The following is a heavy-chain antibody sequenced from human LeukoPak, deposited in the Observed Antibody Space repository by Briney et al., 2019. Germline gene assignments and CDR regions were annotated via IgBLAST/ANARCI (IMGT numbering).Heavy chain of an antibody. CDR3: ARSGRVGGVRYYYYMDV. Sequence: SETLSLTCAVYGGSFSGYYWSWIRQPPGKGLEWIGEINHSGSTNYNPSLKSRVTISVDTSKNQFSLKLSSVTAADTAVYYRARSGRVGGVRYYYYMDVWGKGTTVTVSS. J-gene: IGHJ6*03. CDR1: GGSFSGYY. CDR2: INHSGST. D-gene: IGHD3-3*01. V-gene: IGHV4-34*01.